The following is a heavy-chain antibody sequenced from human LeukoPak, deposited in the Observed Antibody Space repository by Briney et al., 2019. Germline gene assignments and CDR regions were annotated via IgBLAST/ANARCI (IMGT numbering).Heavy chain of an antibody. J-gene: IGHJ5*02. Sequence: GASVKVSCKASGYTFTSYGISWVRQAPGQGLEWMGWISAYNGNTNYAQKLQGRVTMTTDTSTSTAYTELRSLRSDDTAVYYCASEGSGVGWFDPWGQGTLVTVSS. CDR2: ISAYNGNT. V-gene: IGHV1-18*01. D-gene: IGHD3-3*01. CDR1: GYTFTSYG. CDR3: ASEGSGVGWFDP.